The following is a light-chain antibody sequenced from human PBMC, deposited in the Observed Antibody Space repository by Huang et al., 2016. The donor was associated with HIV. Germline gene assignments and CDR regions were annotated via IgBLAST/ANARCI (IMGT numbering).Light chain of an antibody. Sequence: EIVMTQSPATLSLSPGERATLSCRASQSVSSDLAWYQQKPGQAPRLLIYGASTRATGIPARFSGSGSGTECTLTISSLQSEDFAVYYCQQYNNWPPWTFGQGTKVEI. J-gene: IGKJ1*01. CDR1: QSVSSD. CDR3: QQYNNWPPWT. V-gene: IGKV3-15*01. CDR2: GAS.